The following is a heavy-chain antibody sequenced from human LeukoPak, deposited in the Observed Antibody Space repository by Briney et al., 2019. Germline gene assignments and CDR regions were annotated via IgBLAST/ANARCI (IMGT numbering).Heavy chain of an antibody. CDR1: GYTFTGYY. V-gene: IGHV1-2*02. D-gene: IGHD3-10*01. CDR3: ARGRPLRSGRGVDY. CDR2: INPNSGGT. J-gene: IGHJ4*02. Sequence: GASVKVSCKASGYTFTGYYMHWVRQAPGLGLEWMGWINPNSGGTNYAQKFQGRVTMTRDTSISTAYMELSRLRSEDTAVYYCARGRPLRSGRGVDYWGQGTLVTVSS.